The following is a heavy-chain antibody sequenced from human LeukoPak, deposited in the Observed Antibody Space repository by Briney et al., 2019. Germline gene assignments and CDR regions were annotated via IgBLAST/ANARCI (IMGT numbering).Heavy chain of an antibody. CDR1: GGSISSSSYY. CDR3: AGNEYYYDSSGYSSDY. V-gene: IGHV4-39*01. D-gene: IGHD3-22*01. Sequence: SETLSLTCTVSGGSISSSSYYWGWIRQPPGKGLEWIGRIYYSGRTYYNPSLKSRVTISVDTSKNQFSLKLSSVTAADTAVYYCAGNEYYYDSSGYSSDYWGQGTLVTVSS. J-gene: IGHJ4*02. CDR2: IYYSGRT.